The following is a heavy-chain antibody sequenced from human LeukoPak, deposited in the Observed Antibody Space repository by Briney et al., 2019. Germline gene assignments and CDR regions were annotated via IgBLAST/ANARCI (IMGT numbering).Heavy chain of an antibody. CDR2: ISSDGNNK. Sequence: GGSLRLSCAASGFTFNIYGMHWVRQAPGKGLEWVAAISSDGNNKFYTDSVKGRFTISRDNSKSTLYLQMNSLRAEDTAVYYCAKDGGLWVSAHWGDSWGRGTLVTVSS. J-gene: IGHJ4*02. CDR1: GFTFNIYG. D-gene: IGHD7-27*01. CDR3: AKDGGLWVSAHWGDS. V-gene: IGHV3-30*18.